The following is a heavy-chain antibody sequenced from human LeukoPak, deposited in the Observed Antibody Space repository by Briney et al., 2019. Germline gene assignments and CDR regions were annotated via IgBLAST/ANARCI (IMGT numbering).Heavy chain of an antibody. CDR1: GGSITSYY. J-gene: IGHJ4*02. CDR3: ARDRGGAKFDY. CDR2: IYPSGNT. V-gene: IGHV4-4*07. Sequence: SETLPLTCTVSGGSITSYYWSWMRQPAGKGLEWIGRIYPSGNTNFNPSLKSRVTMSVDTSKNQFSLNLSAVTAADTAIYYCARDRGGAKFDYWGPGTLVTVSS. D-gene: IGHD3-3*01.